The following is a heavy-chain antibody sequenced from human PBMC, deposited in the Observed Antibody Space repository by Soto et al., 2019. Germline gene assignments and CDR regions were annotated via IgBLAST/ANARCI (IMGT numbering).Heavy chain of an antibody. CDR2: ITDSG. J-gene: IGHJ6*02. CDR3: AKDLITIFGVVTPYYAMDV. D-gene: IGHD3-3*01. CDR1: GFTFSGYA. V-gene: IGHV3-23*01. Sequence: PVGSLRLSCAASGFTFSGYAMSWVRQAPGKGLEWVSGITDSGYYADSVKGRFTISRDNSKNTLYLQMNSLRAEDTAVYYCAKDLITIFGVVTPYYAMDVWGQGTTVTVSS.